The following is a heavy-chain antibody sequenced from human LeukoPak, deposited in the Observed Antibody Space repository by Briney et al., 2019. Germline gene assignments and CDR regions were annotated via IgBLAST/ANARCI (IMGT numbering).Heavy chain of an antibody. CDR2: ISGSGGST. V-gene: IGHV3-23*01. Sequence: PGGSLRLSCAASGFTFSSYAMSWVRQAPGKGLEWVSAISGSGGSTYYADSVKGRFTIPRDNSKNTLYLQMNSLRAEDTAVYYCARATRDSGWYDYWGQGTLVTVSS. CDR3: ARATRDSGWYDY. J-gene: IGHJ4*02. D-gene: IGHD6-19*01. CDR1: GFTFSSYA.